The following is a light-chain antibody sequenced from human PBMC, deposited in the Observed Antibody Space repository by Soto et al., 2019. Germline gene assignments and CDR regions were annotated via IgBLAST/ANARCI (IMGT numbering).Light chain of an antibody. CDR3: QQYGSSLIT. J-gene: IGKJ5*01. Sequence: EIVMTQSPATLSVSPGERATHSCRASQSVSSNLAWYQQKPGQAPRLLIYGASSRATGIPDRFSGSGSGTDFTLTISRLEPEDFAVYYCQQYGSSLITFGQGTRLEI. V-gene: IGKV3-20*01. CDR1: QSVSSN. CDR2: GAS.